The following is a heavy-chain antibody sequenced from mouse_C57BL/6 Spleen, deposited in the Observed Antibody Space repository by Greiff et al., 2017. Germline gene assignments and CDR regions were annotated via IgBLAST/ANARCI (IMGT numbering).Heavy chain of an antibody. Sequence: EVNVVESGGGLVKPGGSLKLSCAASGFTFSDYGMHWVRQAPEKGLEWVAYISSGSSTIYYADTVKGRFPISSDNAKHTLFLQMTSVRSEDTAMDYCARGGSSRHWYFDVWGTGTTVTVSS. D-gene: IGHD1-1*01. CDR3: ARGGSSRHWYFDV. V-gene: IGHV5-17*01. CDR2: ISSGSSTI. J-gene: IGHJ1*03. CDR1: GFTFSDYG.